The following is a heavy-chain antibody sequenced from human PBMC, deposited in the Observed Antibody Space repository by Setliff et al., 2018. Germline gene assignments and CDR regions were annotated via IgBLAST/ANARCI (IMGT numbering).Heavy chain of an antibody. Sequence: GASVKVSCKASGYPFIGYFMHWVRQAPGQGLEWMGWINPKTGDTLYAPKFQGRVTMTRDRSSNTAYMDLSRLPSDDTAVYYCARVAYGLEYFQYWGQGTPVTVSS. D-gene: IGHD4-17*01. J-gene: IGHJ1*01. CDR3: ARVAYGLEYFQY. V-gene: IGHV1-2*02. CDR2: INPKTGDT. CDR1: GYPFIGYF.